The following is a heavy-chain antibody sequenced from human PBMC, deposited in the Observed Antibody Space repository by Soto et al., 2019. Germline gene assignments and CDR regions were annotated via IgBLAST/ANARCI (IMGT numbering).Heavy chain of an antibody. D-gene: IGHD3-16*01. CDR3: ARHGGYYFDY. CDR2: IDHRGNS. J-gene: IGHJ4*02. Sequence: QVQLHQWGAGLLKPSETLSLTCAVYGGSLSDFYWSWIRQPPGKGLEWIGEIDHRGNSIYNPSLECRVTMSVDTSKNQLSLKLTSVTAAEDAAVYYCARHGGYYFDYWGQGTLVTVSS. CDR1: GGSLSDFY. V-gene: IGHV4-34*01.